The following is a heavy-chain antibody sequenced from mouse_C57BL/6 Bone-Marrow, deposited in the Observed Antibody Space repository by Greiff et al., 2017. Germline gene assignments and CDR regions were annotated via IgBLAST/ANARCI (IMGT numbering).Heavy chain of an antibody. CDR1: GYTFTDYY. Sequence: EVKLQQSGPELVKPGASVKISCKASGYTFTDYYMNWVKQSHGKSLEWIGDINPNNGGTSYNQKFKGKATLTVDKSSSTAYMELRSLTSEDSAGYYCARTDSNYLYYYAMDYWGQGTSVTVSS. V-gene: IGHV1-26*01. CDR2: INPNNGGT. CDR3: ARTDSNYLYYYAMDY. D-gene: IGHD2-5*01. J-gene: IGHJ4*01.